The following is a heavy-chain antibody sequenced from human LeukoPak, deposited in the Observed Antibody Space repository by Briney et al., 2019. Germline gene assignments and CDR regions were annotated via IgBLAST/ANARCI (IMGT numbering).Heavy chain of an antibody. Sequence: GASVKVSCKASGYTFTSYGITWVRQAPGQGLEWVGWISAYNGNTDYAQKLQDRVTMTTDTSTYTAYMDLRTLRSDDTAVYYCARVPAYSYGTTATFDIWGQGTMVTVSS. J-gene: IGHJ3*02. CDR1: GYTFTSYG. D-gene: IGHD1-14*01. CDR2: ISAYNGNT. V-gene: IGHV1-18*01. CDR3: ARVPAYSYGTTATFDI.